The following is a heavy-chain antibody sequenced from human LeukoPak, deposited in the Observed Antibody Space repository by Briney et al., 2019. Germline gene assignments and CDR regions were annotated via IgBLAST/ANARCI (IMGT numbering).Heavy chain of an antibody. D-gene: IGHD2-8*01. Sequence: SETLSLTCAVSGGSISSNNWWSWVRQPPGKGLEWIGSIYYSGSTYYNPSLKSRVTISVDTSKNQFSLKLSSVTAADTAVYYCARGSVYATLWSWFDPWGQGTLVTVSS. CDR3: ARGSVYATLWSWFDP. CDR2: IYYSGST. J-gene: IGHJ5*02. CDR1: GGSISSNNW. V-gene: IGHV4-4*02.